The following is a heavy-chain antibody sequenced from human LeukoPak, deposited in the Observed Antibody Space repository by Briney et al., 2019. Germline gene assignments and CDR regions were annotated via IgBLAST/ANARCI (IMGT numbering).Heavy chain of an antibody. CDR3: ARAPAPNCGGDCYPGAFDI. CDR1: GFTVSSNY. D-gene: IGHD2-21*02. J-gene: IGHJ3*02. CDR2: IYRGGST. V-gene: IGHV3-66*01. Sequence: PGGSLRLSCAASGFTVSSNYMSWVRQAPGKGLEWVSVIYRGGSTYYADSVKGRFTISRDNSKNTLYLQMNSLRAEDTAVYYCARAPAPNCGGDCYPGAFDIWGQGTMVTVSS.